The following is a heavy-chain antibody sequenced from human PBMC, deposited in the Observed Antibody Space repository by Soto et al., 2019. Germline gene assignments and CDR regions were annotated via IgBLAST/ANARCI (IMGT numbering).Heavy chain of an antibody. D-gene: IGHD5-18*01. V-gene: IGHV3-23*01. CDR2: LSAGGTAT. CDR3: ARAVGRSSYAYLPAD. Sequence: EVQLLESGGGLVQPGGSLRLSCAASGFIFSSSAMTWVRQAPGKGLEWVSGLSAGGTATYYADSVKGRFTISRDNSKNTLYLQVNSLRVEDTALYYCARAVGRSSYAYLPADWGHGNLVTVSS. CDR1: GFIFSSSA. J-gene: IGHJ4*01.